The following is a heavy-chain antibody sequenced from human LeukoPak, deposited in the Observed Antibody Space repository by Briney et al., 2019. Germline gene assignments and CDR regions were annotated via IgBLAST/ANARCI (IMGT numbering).Heavy chain of an antibody. CDR2: INPSGGST. J-gene: IGHJ3*02. Sequence: EASVTVSCKASGYTFSSYYMHWVRQAPGQGLEWMGIINPSGGSTSYAQKFQGRVTMTRDTSTSTVYMELSSLRSEDTAVYYCARDGKYSSGWITAFDIWGQGTMVTVSS. CDR1: GYTFSSYY. D-gene: IGHD6-19*01. CDR3: ARDGKYSSGWITAFDI. V-gene: IGHV1-46*01.